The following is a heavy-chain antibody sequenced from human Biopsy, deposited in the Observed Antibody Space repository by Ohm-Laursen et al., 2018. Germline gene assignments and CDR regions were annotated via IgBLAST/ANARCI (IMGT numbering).Heavy chain of an antibody. Sequence: SDTLSLTCAVYGESFNGYYWSWIRQTPGKGLEWTGEINHSGRTNYNPSLKSRVTISVDTSKNQFSLKVRSVTAAGTAVYYCVRGVDYYDPYHYYALDVWGQGTTVTVSS. CDR2: INHSGRT. D-gene: IGHD3-22*01. V-gene: IGHV4-34*01. CDR3: VRGVDYYDPYHYYALDV. CDR1: GESFNGYY. J-gene: IGHJ6*02.